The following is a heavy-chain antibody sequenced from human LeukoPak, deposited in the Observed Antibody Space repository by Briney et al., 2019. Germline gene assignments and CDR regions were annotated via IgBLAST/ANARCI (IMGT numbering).Heavy chain of an antibody. CDR1: GFTFSSYW. Sequence: GGSRRLSCAASGFTFSSYWMHWVRQAPGKGLVWVSRINSDGSDTSYADSVKGRFTISRDNAKNTLYVQMNSLRAEDTAVYYCARGQAAGLNWFDPWGQGTLVTVSS. CDR3: ARGQAAGLNWFDP. J-gene: IGHJ5*02. V-gene: IGHV3-74*01. D-gene: IGHD6-13*01. CDR2: INSDGSDT.